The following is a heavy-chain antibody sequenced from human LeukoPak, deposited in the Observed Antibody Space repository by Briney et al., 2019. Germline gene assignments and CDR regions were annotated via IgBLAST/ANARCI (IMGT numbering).Heavy chain of an antibody. CDR3: ARAKEGTSLVLSFKYHYYFLDV. V-gene: IGHV4-59*12. Sequence: SETLSLTCTVSGDSLSNYYWNWIRQAPGKGLEWIGYIFYSGGTNYNSSLKSRATISVDRSKNQFSLGLSSVTAADTAVYYCARAKEGTSLVLSFKYHYYFLDVWGIGTTVTVSS. J-gene: IGHJ6*04. D-gene: IGHD2-2*01. CDR2: IFYSGGT. CDR1: GDSLSNYY.